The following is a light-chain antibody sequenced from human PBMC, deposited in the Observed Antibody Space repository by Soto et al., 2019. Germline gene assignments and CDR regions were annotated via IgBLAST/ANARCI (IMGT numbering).Light chain of an antibody. V-gene: IGLV1-44*01. J-gene: IGLJ2*01. Sequence: QSVLTQPPSASGTPGQRVTISCSGSSSNIGSNTVNWYQQLPGTAPKLLIYDNNQRPSGVPARFSGSKSGTSASLAISGLQSEDEADYYCAAWDGSLNVVVFGGGTKLTVL. CDR1: SSNIGSNT. CDR2: DNN. CDR3: AAWDGSLNVVV.